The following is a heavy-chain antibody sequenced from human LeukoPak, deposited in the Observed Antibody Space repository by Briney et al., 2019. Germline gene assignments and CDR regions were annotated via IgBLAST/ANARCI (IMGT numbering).Heavy chain of an antibody. D-gene: IGHD6-13*01. Sequence: ASVKVSCKASGYTFTGYYMYWVRQAPGQGLEWMGWINPNSGGTNYAQKFQGRVTMTRDTSISTAYMELSRLRSDDTAVYYCARPEAAAGNNWFDPWGQGTLVTVSS. V-gene: IGHV1-2*02. CDR2: INPNSGGT. CDR1: GYTFTGYY. CDR3: ARPEAAAGNNWFDP. J-gene: IGHJ5*02.